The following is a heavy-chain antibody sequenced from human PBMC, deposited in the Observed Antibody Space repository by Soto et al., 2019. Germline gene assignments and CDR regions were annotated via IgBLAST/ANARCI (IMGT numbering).Heavy chain of an antibody. V-gene: IGHV4-34*01. J-gene: IGHJ6*03. CDR2: INHSGST. CDR1: GGSFSGYY. Sequence: SETLSLTCAVYGGSFSGYYWSWIRQPPGKGLEWIGEINHSGSTNYNPSLKSRVTISVDTSKNQFSLKLSSVTATDTAVYYCARRGPYDYIWGSYRSLASDYYMDVWGKGTTVTVS. CDR3: ARRGPYDYIWGSYRSLASDYYMDV. D-gene: IGHD3-16*02.